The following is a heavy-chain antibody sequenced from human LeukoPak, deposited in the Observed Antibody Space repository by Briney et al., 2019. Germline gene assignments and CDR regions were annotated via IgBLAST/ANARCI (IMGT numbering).Heavy chain of an antibody. CDR1: GFTFSSYW. J-gene: IGHJ4*02. CDR2: IPSDGNNI. D-gene: IGHD2-15*01. V-gene: IGHV3-74*01. Sequence: GGSLRLSCAASGFTFSSYWMHWVRQAPGKGLVWVSRIPSDGNNIVYADSVKGRCTISRDNAKNTVYLQMNSLRAEDTAVYYCARDLGGPDYWGQGTLVTVSS. CDR3: ARDLGGPDY.